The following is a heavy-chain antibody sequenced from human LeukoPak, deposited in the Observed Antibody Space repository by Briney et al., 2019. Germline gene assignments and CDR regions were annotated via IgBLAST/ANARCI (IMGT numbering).Heavy chain of an antibody. CDR1: GFTFSSYG. Sequence: GRSLRLSCAASGFTFSSYGMHWVRQAPGKGLEWVAVISYDGSNKYYADSVKGRFTISRDNAKNSLYLQMNSLRAEDTALYYCAKRLRDGFNSPIGYWGQGTLVTVSS. D-gene: IGHD5-24*01. J-gene: IGHJ4*02. CDR3: AKRLRDGFNSPIGY. V-gene: IGHV3-30*18. CDR2: ISYDGSNK.